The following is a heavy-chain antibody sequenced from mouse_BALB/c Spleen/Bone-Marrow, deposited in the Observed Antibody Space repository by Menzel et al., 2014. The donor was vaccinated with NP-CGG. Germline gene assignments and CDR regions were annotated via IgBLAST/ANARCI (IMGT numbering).Heavy chain of an antibody. D-gene: IGHD4-1*01. CDR1: GFTFSSYT. J-gene: IGHJ1*01. CDR3: ARRELGCWFFDV. CDR2: ISHGGISA. Sequence: EVQGVESGGGLVQPGGSLKLSCAASGFTFSSYTLSWVRQTPEKRLEWVAYISHGGISAYYADTVKGRCTISRDNAKNTLYLQMSSLKSEDTAIYHCARRELGCWFFDVWGAGTTVTVSS. V-gene: IGHV5-12-2*01.